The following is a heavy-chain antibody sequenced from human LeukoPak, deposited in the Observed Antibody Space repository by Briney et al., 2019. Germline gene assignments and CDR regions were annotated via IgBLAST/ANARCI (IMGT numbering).Heavy chain of an antibody. D-gene: IGHD6-13*01. J-gene: IGHJ4*02. Sequence: PSQTLSLTCAISGDSVSSNSAAWNWIRQSPSRGLEWLGRTYYRSKWYSDYAISVKSRITINSDTSKNQFSLQLNSVTPEDTAVYYCARVPAALTGDSSSWWIDYWGQGTLVTVSS. CDR3: ARVPAALTGDSSSWWIDY. CDR2: TYYRSKWYS. V-gene: IGHV6-1*01. CDR1: GDSVSSNSAA.